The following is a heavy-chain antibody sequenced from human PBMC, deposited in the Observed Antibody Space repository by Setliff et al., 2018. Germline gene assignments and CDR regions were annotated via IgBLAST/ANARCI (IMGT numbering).Heavy chain of an antibody. CDR1: GYTFSSYA. J-gene: IGHJ4*02. D-gene: IGHD3-22*01. Sequence: ASVKVSCKTSGYTFSSYAMHWVRQAPGQRLEWMGWINAGNGNTKYSQKFQGRVTITRDTSASTAYMELSSLRSEDTAVYYCARRPYDSSGYFNYWGQGTLVTVSS. CDR3: ARRPYDSSGYFNY. CDR2: INAGNGNT. V-gene: IGHV1-3*01.